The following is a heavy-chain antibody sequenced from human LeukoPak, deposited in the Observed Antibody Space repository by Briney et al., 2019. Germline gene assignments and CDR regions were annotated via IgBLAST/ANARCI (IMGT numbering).Heavy chain of an antibody. D-gene: IGHD6-19*01. CDR3: ARNLIGAVAVDY. CDR1: GGSISGYY. V-gene: IGHV4-59*08. CDR2: ISYSGNS. J-gene: IGHJ4*02. Sequence: SETLSLTCNVSGGSISGYYWSWIRQPPGKTLEWIGYISYSGNSNYNPSLESRVTISVVTSKIQFSLKLSSVTAADTAVYYCARNLIGAVAVDYWGQGTLVTVSS.